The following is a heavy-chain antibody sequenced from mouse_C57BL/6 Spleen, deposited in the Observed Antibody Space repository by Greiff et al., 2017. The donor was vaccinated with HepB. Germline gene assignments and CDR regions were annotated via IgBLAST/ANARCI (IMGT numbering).Heavy chain of an antibody. CDR1: GYSFSSYW. CDR3: ARFYYNGSRDY. CDR2: IYPGDGDT. D-gene: IGHD1-1*01. J-gene: IGHJ2*01. Sequence: VQLQQSGAELVKPGASVKISCKASGYSFSSYWMNWVKQRPGKGLEWIGQIYPGDGDTNYNGKFKGKATLTADKSSSAAYMQLSSLTSEDSTVYFCARFYYNGSRDYWGQGTTLTVSS. V-gene: IGHV1-80*01.